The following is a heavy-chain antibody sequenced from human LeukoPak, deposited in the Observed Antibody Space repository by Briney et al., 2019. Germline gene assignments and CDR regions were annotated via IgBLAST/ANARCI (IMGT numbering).Heavy chain of an antibody. CDR2: IYDSGST. J-gene: IGHJ1*01. CDR3: ARDQSGSDAEYFQH. D-gene: IGHD7-27*01. V-gene: IGHV4-61*01. CDR1: GGSVSSGTYY. Sequence: SETLSLTCAVSGGSVSSGTYYWTWIRQPPGKGLEWIGYIYDSGSTNYNPSLKSRVIISVDTSKNQFSLKLSSVAAEDTAVYYCARDQSGSDAEYFQHWGQGTLVTVSS.